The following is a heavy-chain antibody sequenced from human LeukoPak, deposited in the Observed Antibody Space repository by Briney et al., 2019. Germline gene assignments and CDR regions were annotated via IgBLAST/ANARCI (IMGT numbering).Heavy chain of an antibody. D-gene: IGHD3-10*01. CDR2: TSGSGSST. CDR3: ARGLSGTYFALDY. J-gene: IGHJ4*02. V-gene: IGHV3-23*01. Sequence: GGSLRLSCAASGFTFSNYAMNWVRQAPGKGLEWVSGTSGSGSSTYYADSVKGRFTISRDNSKNTLSLQMNSLRAEDTAVYYCARGLSGTYFALDYWGQGTRVTVSS. CDR1: GFTFSNYA.